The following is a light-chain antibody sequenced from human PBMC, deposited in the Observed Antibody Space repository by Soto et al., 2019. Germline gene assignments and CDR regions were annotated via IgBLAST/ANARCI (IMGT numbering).Light chain of an antibody. J-gene: IGLJ7*01. Sequence: QAVVTQPPSASGAPGQRVTISCSGSSSSIGSNTVNWYQHLPGTAPKLLIYSNNQRPSGVPDRFSGSKSGTSASLAISALQSEDEADYYCAAWDDSLSGNVFGGGTQLTVL. CDR3: AAWDDSLSGNV. V-gene: IGLV1-44*01. CDR1: SSSIGSNT. CDR2: SNN.